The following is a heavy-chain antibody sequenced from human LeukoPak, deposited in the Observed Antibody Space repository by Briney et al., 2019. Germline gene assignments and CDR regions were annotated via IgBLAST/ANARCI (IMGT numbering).Heavy chain of an antibody. D-gene: IGHD3-3*01. CDR1: GGSISSGGYY. J-gene: IGHJ5*02. Sequence: SETLSLTCTVSGGSISSGGYYWSWIRQPPGKGLEFIGEINRSGSTTYNPSLKSRVTISIDTSKNQFSLNLSSVTAADTAVYYCARVLPRDFWSGYYRFDPWGQGTQVTVSS. V-gene: IGHV4-39*07. CDR2: INRSGST. CDR3: ARVLPRDFWSGYYRFDP.